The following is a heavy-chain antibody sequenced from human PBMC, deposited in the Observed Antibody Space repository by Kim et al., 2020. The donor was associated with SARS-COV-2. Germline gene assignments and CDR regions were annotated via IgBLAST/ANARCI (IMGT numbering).Heavy chain of an antibody. D-gene: IGHD3-10*01. CDR2: IKQDGSEK. Sequence: GGSLRLSCAASGFTFSSYWMSWVRQAPGKGLEWVANIKQDGSEKYYVDSVKGRFTISRDNAKNSLYLQMNSLRAEDTAVYYCARDSYTENLLWFGHEAAFDIWGQGTMVTVSS. CDR3: ARDSYTENLLWFGHEAAFDI. CDR1: GFTFSSYW. V-gene: IGHV3-7*03. J-gene: IGHJ3*02.